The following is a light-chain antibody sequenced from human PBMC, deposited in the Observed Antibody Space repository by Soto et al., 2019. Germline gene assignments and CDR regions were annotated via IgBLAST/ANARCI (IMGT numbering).Light chain of an antibody. CDR1: QIVSTTY. V-gene: IGKV3-20*01. CDR3: QQYGTSPMYT. J-gene: IGKJ2*01. CDR2: GSS. Sequence: EIVLTQSPGTLSLSPGERATLSCRASQIVSTTYLAWYQQKPGQAPRLLSYGSSSRAPGIPDRFSGSGSGTDFTLAISRLEPEDFAVYYCQQYGTSPMYTFGQGTKLES.